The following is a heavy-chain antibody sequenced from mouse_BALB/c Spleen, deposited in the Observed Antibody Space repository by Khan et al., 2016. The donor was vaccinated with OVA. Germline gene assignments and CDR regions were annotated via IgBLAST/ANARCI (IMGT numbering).Heavy chain of an antibody. Sequence: QVQLQQSGAELVKPGASVKLSCKASGYTFTNYWVHWVKQGHGQGLEWIGEIYPGDGSVNYNEKFKNKATLTVDRSSSTAYMQRSSLTSEDSVVYYCARIAFFGNYFDHWGQGTTLTVSS. V-gene: IGHV1S81*02. CDR1: GYTFTNYW. CDR3: ARIAFFGNYFDH. D-gene: IGHD2-10*01. J-gene: IGHJ2*01. CDR2: IYPGDGSV.